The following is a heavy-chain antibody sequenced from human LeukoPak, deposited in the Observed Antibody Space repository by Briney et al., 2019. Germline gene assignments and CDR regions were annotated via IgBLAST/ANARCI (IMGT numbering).Heavy chain of an antibody. CDR2: IYDSGST. Sequence: SETLSLTCTVSGGSISTYYWSWIRQSPGKAMEWIAYIYDSGSTNYNPSLKSRVTISLDTSKNQFSLKLRSMTAADTAVYFCARGPPTDHYDSSGFYYVFDYWGQGTLVTVSS. CDR1: GGSISTYY. V-gene: IGHV4-59*01. CDR3: ARGPPTDHYDSSGFYYVFDY. J-gene: IGHJ4*02. D-gene: IGHD3-22*01.